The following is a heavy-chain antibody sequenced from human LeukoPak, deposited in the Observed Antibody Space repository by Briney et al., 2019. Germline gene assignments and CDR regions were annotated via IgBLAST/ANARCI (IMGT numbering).Heavy chain of an antibody. Sequence: GGSLRLSCGASGFTFSSYWMHWVRQAPGKGLVWVSGINSDGGTTTYADSVKGRFTISRDNAKNSLYLQMNSLRAEDTAVYYCARDSSSSSWSYYYYYYMDVWGKGTTVTISS. CDR1: GFTFSSYW. D-gene: IGHD6-13*01. V-gene: IGHV3-74*01. J-gene: IGHJ6*03. CDR2: INSDGGTT. CDR3: ARDSSSSSWSYYYYYYMDV.